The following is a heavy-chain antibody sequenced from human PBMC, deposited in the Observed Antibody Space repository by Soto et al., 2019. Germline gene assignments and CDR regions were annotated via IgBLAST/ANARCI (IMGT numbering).Heavy chain of an antibody. CDR1: GFTFDDYA. CDR3: AKVNGAGAGDHVDH. J-gene: IGHJ4*02. CDR2: ISWNSGAK. V-gene: IGHV3-9*01. D-gene: IGHD6-19*01. Sequence: EAQLVESGGGLVQPGSSLRLSCAASGFTFDDYAMHWVRQAPGKGLEWVSGISWNSGAKGYATSVKGRFTISRDNAKNSLYLQMNSLRGEDTAGYYCAKVNGAGAGDHVDHWGEGALVTVSS.